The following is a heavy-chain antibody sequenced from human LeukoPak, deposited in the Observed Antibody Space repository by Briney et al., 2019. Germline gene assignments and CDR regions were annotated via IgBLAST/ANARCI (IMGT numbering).Heavy chain of an antibody. CDR2: ISAYNGNT. V-gene: IGHV1-18*01. D-gene: IGHD2-15*01. CDR1: GYTFTSYG. Sequence: ASVKVSCKASGYTFTSYGISWVRQAPGQGLESMGWISAYNGNTNYAQKLQGRVTMTTDTSTSTAYMELRSLRSDDTAVYYCARDSRILVVVAATIDYWGQGTLVTVSS. J-gene: IGHJ4*02. CDR3: ARDSRILVVVAATIDY.